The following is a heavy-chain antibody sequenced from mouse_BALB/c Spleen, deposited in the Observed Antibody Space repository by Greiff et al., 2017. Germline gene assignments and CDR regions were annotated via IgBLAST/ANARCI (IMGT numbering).Heavy chain of an antibody. D-gene: IGHD1-1*01. CDR3: ARSDLYYGYAMDY. V-gene: IGHV5-17*02. CDR2: ISSGSSTI. J-gene: IGHJ4*01. CDR1: GFTFSSFG. Sequence: DVQLVESGGGLVQPGGSRKLSCAASGFTFSSFGMHWVRQAPEKGLEWVAYISSGSSTIYYADTVKGRFTISRDNPKNTLFLQMTSLRSEDTAMYYCARSDLYYGYAMDYWGQGTSVTVSS.